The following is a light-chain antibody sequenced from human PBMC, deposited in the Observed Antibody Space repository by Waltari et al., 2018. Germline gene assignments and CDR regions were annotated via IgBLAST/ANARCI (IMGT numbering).Light chain of an antibody. Sequence: QTVVTQEPSLTVSPGGTVTLTCASSTGEVTSGHHPNWLQQKPGQPPRLLICSTSDKPSWTPARFSGSRRGGKAALTLAGVEPEDEADYYCLLFDGDARVFGGGTRLTVL. V-gene: IGLV7-43*01. CDR3: LLFDGDARV. CDR2: STS. J-gene: IGLJ3*02. CDR1: TGEVTSGHH.